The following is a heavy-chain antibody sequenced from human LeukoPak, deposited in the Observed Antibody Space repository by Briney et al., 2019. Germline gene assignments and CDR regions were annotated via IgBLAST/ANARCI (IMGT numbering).Heavy chain of an antibody. V-gene: IGHV1-69*01. Sequence: SSVTVSFTSAGGTFSNYAISWVRQAPGQGHEGRGGIIPIFGRANYAQKFQGRVTITADESTSTAYMELSSLRSEDTAVYYCARETVDLRGYFDYWGQGTPVTVSS. CDR1: GGTFSNYA. CDR3: ARETVDLRGYFDY. CDR2: IIPIFGRA. D-gene: IGHD5-12*01. J-gene: IGHJ4*02.